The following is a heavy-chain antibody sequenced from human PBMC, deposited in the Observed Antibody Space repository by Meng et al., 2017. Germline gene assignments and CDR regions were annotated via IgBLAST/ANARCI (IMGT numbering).Heavy chain of an antibody. D-gene: IGHD3-22*01. V-gene: IGHV1-69*06. J-gene: IGHJ4*02. CDR2: IIPIFGTA. CDR1: GGTFSSYA. CDR3: ARASGYYYDSSGYYYDFDY. Sequence: SVKVSCKASGGTFSSYAISWVRQAPGQGLEWMGGIIPIFGTANYAQKFQGRVTITADKSTSTAYMELSSLRSEDTAVYYCARASGYYYDSSGYYYDFDYWGQGNRVT.